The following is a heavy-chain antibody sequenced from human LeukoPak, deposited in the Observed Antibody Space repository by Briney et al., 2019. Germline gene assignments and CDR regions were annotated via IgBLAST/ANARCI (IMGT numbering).Heavy chain of an antibody. D-gene: IGHD2-15*01. J-gene: IGHJ5*02. Sequence: SVKVSCKASGGTFSSYAISWVRQAPGQGLEWMGGIIPIFGTANYAQKFQGRVTITADKSTSTAYMELSSLRSEDTAVYYCARVLDIVVVVAATDWFDPWGQGTLVTVSS. CDR3: ARVLDIVVVVAATDWFDP. CDR1: GGTFSSYA. CDR2: IIPIFGTA. V-gene: IGHV1-69*06.